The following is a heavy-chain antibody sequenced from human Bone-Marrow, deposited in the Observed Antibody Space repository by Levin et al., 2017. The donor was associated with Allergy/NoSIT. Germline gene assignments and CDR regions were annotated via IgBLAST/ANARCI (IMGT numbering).Heavy chain of an antibody. Sequence: GASVKVSCRPSGVTFSSYAISWVRQAPGQGLEWMGGSTPIFGTTNYAQKFQGRVTITADESTSTVYMELSSLRSEDTAVYYCARGTPMVGGVRSPDYGMDVWGQGTTVTVSS. V-gene: IGHV1-69*13. CDR3: ARGTPMVGGVRSPDYGMDV. D-gene: IGHD5-18*01. CDR2: STPIFGTT. J-gene: IGHJ6*02. CDR1: GVTFSSYA.